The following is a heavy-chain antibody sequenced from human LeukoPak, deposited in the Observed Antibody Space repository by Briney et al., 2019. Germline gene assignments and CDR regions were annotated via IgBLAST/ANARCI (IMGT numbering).Heavy chain of an antibody. CDR1: GGSFSGYY. D-gene: IGHD3-10*01. V-gene: IGHV4-34*01. J-gene: IGHJ4*02. CDR2: INHSGST. CDR3: ARRTITMVRGVIVRFDY. Sequence: SETLSLTCAVYGGSFSGYYWSWIRQPPGKGLEWIGEINHSGSTNYNPSLKSRVTISVDTSKNQFSLKLSSVTAADTAVYYCARRTITMVRGVIVRFDYWGQGTLVTVSS.